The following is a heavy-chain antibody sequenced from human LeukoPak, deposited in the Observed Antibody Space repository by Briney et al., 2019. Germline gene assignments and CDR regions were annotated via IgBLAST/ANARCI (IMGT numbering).Heavy chain of an antibody. V-gene: IGHV4-31*03. CDR3: ARYCGGDCYSAGAFDI. CDR1: GGSISSGGYY. J-gene: IGHJ3*02. D-gene: IGHD2-21*02. CDR2: IYYSGST. Sequence: SETPSLTCTVSGGSISSGGYYWSWIRQHPGKGLEWIGYIYYSGSTYYNPSLKSRVTISVDTSKNQFSLKLSSVTAADTAVYYCARYCGGDCYSAGAFDIWGQGTMVTVSS.